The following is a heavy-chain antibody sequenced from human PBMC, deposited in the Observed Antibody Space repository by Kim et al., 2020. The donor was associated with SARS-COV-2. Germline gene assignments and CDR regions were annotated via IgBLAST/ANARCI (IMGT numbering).Heavy chain of an antibody. Sequence: GDSVKGRVTVSRDNAKNTLYLQMDNLRVEDTALYYCAKDHESSGWPTFDYWGQGTQVTVSS. V-gene: IGHV3-23*01. J-gene: IGHJ4*02. CDR3: AKDHESSGWPTFDY. D-gene: IGHD3-22*01.